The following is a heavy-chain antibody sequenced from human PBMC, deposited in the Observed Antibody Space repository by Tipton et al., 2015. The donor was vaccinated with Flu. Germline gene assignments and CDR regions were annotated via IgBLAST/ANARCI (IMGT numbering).Heavy chain of an antibody. CDR3: ACSLGIVGACEAHHAFDT. J-gene: IGHJ3*02. CDR2: IYPDDCET. V-gene: IGHV5-51*01. Sequence: MQLVQSGAEVKKPGESLKISWKGSGYSFTSYWIGCVRQMPGKGLEWMGIIYPDDCETRYSPSFQGQVTISADKSISTAYLQRSSLKASDTVMYFCACSLGIVGACEAHHAFDTWGQGPLLPFSS. CDR1: GYSFTSYW. D-gene: IGHD1-26*01.